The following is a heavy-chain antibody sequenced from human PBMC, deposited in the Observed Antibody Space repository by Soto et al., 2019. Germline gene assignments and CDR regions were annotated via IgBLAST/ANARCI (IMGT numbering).Heavy chain of an antibody. Sequence: ASVKVSCKASGYTFSTYDINWVRQATGQGLEWMGWMNPNSGDTGYAQRFQGRVTMTRDTSISTAYMELSSLRSEDTALYFCARGSSGRDWGQGTLVTVSS. J-gene: IGHJ1*01. CDR1: GYTFSTYD. CDR3: ARGSSGRD. CDR2: MNPNSGDT. V-gene: IGHV1-8*01. D-gene: IGHD3-10*01.